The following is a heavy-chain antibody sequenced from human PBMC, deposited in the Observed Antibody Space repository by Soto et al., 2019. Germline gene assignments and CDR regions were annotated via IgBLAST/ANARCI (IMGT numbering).Heavy chain of an antibody. V-gene: IGHV3-21*01. J-gene: IGHJ6*02. CDR1: GFTFSSYS. D-gene: IGHD3-3*01. CDR3: ARYYDFWSGYGPYYYYYYGMDV. CDR2: ISSSSSYI. Sequence: GGSLRLAWAASGFTFSSYSMNWVRQAPGKGLEWVSSISSSSSYIYYADSVKGRFTISRDNAKNSLYLQMNRLRAEDTAVYYCARYYDFWSGYGPYYYYYYGMDVWGQGTTVTVSS.